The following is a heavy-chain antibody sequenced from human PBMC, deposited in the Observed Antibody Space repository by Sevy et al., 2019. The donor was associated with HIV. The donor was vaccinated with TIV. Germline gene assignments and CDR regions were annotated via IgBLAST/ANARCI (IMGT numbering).Heavy chain of an antibody. D-gene: IGHD2-15*01. CDR2: FSFGCGRI. Sequence: GGSLRLSCEASGFTFSKYSMSWVRQAPGKGLEWVSTFSFGCGRINYADSVKGRFTISRDDSKNTVYLQMNSLRAEDTAVYYCAREWCTKPHDYWGQGTLVTVSS. J-gene: IGHJ4*02. CDR3: AREWCTKPHDY. CDR1: GFTFSKYS. V-gene: IGHV3-23*01.